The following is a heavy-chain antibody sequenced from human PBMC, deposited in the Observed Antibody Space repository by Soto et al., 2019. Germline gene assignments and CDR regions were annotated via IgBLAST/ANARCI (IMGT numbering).Heavy chain of an antibody. CDR2: IYWDHNN. V-gene: IGHV2-5*02. Sequence: QITLKESGPTLVKPTQTLTLTCTFSGFSLSTGVVSVGWIRQAPGKALEWLALIYWDHNNRYSPALQSRLTITEDTSKNQVVLTMTNLDPVDTATYYCAHRRDHWFDPWGQGTLVTVSS. J-gene: IGHJ5*02. CDR3: AHRRDHWFDP. CDR1: GFSLSTGVVS.